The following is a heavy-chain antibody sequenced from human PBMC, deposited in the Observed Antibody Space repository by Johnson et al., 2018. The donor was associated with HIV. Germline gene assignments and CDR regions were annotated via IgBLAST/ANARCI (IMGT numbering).Heavy chain of an antibody. D-gene: IGHD6-19*01. V-gene: IGHV3-66*02. CDR3: AKVAVATAAGGVGLNI. J-gene: IGHJ3*02. CDR1: GFTVSSNY. CDR2: IYDGGTT. Sequence: EQLVESGGGLVQPGGSLRLSCAASGFTVSSNYMSWVRQAPGKGLEWVSFIYDGGTTYYADSVKGRFTISRDNSKNTLYLQMNSLRAEDTALYYCAKVAVATAAGGVGLNIWGPGTMVTVSS.